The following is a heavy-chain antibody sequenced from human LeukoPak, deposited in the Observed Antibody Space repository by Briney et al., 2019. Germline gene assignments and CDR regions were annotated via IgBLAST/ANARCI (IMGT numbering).Heavy chain of an antibody. Sequence: ASVKVSCKTSGYTFSNFGINWVRQAPGQGLEWMGWINPNSGGTNYAQKFQGRVTMTRDTSISTAYMELSRLRSDDTAVYYCARVGPGIAAAFGYWGQGTLVTVSS. J-gene: IGHJ4*02. CDR3: ARVGPGIAAAFGY. V-gene: IGHV1-2*02. CDR2: INPNSGGT. D-gene: IGHD6-13*01. CDR1: GYTFSNFG.